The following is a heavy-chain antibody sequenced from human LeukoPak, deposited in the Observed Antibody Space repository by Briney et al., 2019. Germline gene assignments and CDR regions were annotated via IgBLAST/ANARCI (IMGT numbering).Heavy chain of an antibody. D-gene: IGHD1-26*01. J-gene: IGHJ4*02. CDR2: IIPILGIA. Sequence: GASVKVSCKAFGGTFSSYAISWVRQAPGQGLEWMGRIIPILGIANYAQKFQGRVTITADKSTTTAYMELSSLRSEDTAVYYCARPSGRVVGANDYWGQGTLVTVSS. CDR3: ARPSGRVVGANDY. CDR1: GGTFSSYA. V-gene: IGHV1-69*04.